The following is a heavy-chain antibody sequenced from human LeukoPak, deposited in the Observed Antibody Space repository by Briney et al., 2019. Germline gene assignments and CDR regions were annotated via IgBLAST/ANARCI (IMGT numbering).Heavy chain of an antibody. J-gene: IGHJ6*02. D-gene: IGHD3-9*01. CDR3: ARDLRYFDWFPVQYYYYYGMDV. CDR2: IYYSGST. Sequence: SETLSLTCTVSGGSISSYYWSWIRQPPGKGLEWIGYIYYSGSTNYNPSLKSRVTISVDTSKNQFSLKLSSVTAADTAVYYCARDLRYFDWFPVQYYYYYGMDVWGQGTTVTVSS. CDR1: GGSISSYY. V-gene: IGHV4-59*01.